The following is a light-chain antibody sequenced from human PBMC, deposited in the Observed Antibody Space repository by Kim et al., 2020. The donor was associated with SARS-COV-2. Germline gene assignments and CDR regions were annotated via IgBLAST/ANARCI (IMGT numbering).Light chain of an antibody. V-gene: IGLV1-47*01. CDR2: RNN. CDR3: ASWDDSLSGVV. Sequence: GQRFTISCSGDSSNIGSNYVYWYQQFPGMAPKLLIYRNNVRPSGVPDRFSVSKSGTSGSLAISGLRSEDEADYYCASWDDSLSGVVFGGGTQLTVL. J-gene: IGLJ2*01. CDR1: SSNIGSNY.